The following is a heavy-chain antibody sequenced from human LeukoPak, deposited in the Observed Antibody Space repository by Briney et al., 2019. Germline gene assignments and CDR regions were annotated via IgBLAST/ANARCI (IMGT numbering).Heavy chain of an antibody. V-gene: IGHV4-34*01. CDR1: GGSFSAYY. J-gene: IGHJ4*02. CDR2: INHSGST. Sequence: SENLSLTCDDYGGSFSAYYWNWIRQPPGKGLEWIGEINHSGSTNYNPSLKSRVTISIDTSKNQFSLKLSSVTAADTAVYYCARTPIYYFDNSGYYNWGQGTLVTVSS. D-gene: IGHD3-22*01. CDR3: ARTPIYYFDNSGYYN.